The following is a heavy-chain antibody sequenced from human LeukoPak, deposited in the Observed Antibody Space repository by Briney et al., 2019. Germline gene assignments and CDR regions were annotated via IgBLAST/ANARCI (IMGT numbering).Heavy chain of an antibody. J-gene: IGHJ6*02. Sequence: ASVKVSCKAPGGTFSSYAISWVRQAPGQGLEWMGRIIPILGIANYAQKFQGRVTITADKSTSTAYMELSSLRSEDTAVYYCARVQASGYYDSSGYYYDANYYYYYGMDVWGQGTTVTVSS. CDR3: ARVQASGYYDSSGYYYDANYYYYYGMDV. CDR1: GGTFSSYA. V-gene: IGHV1-69*04. CDR2: IIPILGIA. D-gene: IGHD3-22*01.